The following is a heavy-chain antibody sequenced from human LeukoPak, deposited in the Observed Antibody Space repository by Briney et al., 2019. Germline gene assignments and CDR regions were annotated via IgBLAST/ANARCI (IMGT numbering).Heavy chain of an antibody. D-gene: IGHD4-17*01. Sequence: GGSLRLSCAASGFTFSTYWMSWVRQAPGKGLEWVANIKQDGSEKYYVDSVKGRFTISRDNAKNSLYLQMNSLRAEDTAVYYCAREDYGDAFDIWGQGTMVTVSS. CDR1: GFTFSTYW. CDR3: AREDYGDAFDI. CDR2: IKQDGSEK. V-gene: IGHV3-7*01. J-gene: IGHJ3*02.